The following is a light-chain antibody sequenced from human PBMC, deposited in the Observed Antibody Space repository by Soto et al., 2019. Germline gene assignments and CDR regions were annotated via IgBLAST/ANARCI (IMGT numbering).Light chain of an antibody. V-gene: IGLV1-51*01. CDR1: RSNIGGFS. CDR3: GSWDSSLSAYV. CDR2: DAN. Sequence: QSVLTQPPSVSSAPGHKVTISCSGSRSNIGGFSVSWYQQLPVTAPTLLIYDANKRHSGNPDRFSGSKSGTSATLAITGFQTRDEDDYYCGSWDSSLSAYVFGTGTMVNVL. J-gene: IGLJ1*01.